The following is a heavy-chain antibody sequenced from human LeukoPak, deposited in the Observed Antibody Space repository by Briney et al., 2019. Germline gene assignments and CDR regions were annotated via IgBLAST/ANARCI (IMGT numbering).Heavy chain of an antibody. CDR3: ARDRSGSSGWGDFDY. V-gene: IGHV3-53*01. CDR1: GYSFTSYW. Sequence: GESLKISCKGSGYSFTSYWIGWVRQAPGKGLEWVSVFYSGGSTYYADSVKGRFTISRDNSKNTLYLQMNSLRAEDTAVYYCARDRSGSSGWGDFDYWGQGTLVTVSS. D-gene: IGHD6-19*01. J-gene: IGHJ4*02. CDR2: FYSGGST.